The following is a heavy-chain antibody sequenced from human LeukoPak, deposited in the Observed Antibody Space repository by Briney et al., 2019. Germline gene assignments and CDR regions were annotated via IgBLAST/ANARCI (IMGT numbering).Heavy chain of an antibody. V-gene: IGHV1-2*02. Sequence: SVKVSCKASGYTFTGYYMHWVRQAPGQGLEWMGWINPNSGGTNYAQKFQGRVTMTRDTSISTAYMELSRLRSDDTAVYYCARGYSSGWGSWFDPWGQGTLVTVP. CDR3: ARGYSSGWGSWFDP. CDR2: INPNSGGT. CDR1: GYTFTGYY. J-gene: IGHJ5*02. D-gene: IGHD6-19*01.